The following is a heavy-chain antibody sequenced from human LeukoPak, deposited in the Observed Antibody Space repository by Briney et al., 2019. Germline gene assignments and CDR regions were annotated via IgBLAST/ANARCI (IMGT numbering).Heavy chain of an antibody. Sequence: GGSLRLSCAASGFTVSSNYMSWVRQAPGKGLEWVSVIYSGGSTYYADSVKGRFTISRDNSKNTLYLQMNSLRAEDTAVYYCARDQYSSSWYGTDYWGQGTLVTVSS. CDR1: GFTVSSNY. CDR2: IYSGGST. D-gene: IGHD6-13*01. J-gene: IGHJ4*02. CDR3: ARDQYSSSWYGTDY. V-gene: IGHV3-66*01.